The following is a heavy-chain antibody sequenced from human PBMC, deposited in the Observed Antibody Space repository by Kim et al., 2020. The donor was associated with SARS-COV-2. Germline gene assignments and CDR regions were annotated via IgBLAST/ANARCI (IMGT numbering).Heavy chain of an antibody. V-gene: IGHV3-73*01. D-gene: IGHD3-9*01. J-gene: IGHJ6*02. CDR2: IRSKANSYAT. Sequence: GGSLRLSCAASGFTFSGSAMHWVRQASGKGLEWVGRIRSKANSYATAYAASVKGRFTISRDDSKNTAYLQMNSLKTEDTAVYYCTRPIYDTQSGYYYYGMDVWGQGTTVTVSS. CDR1: GFTFSGSA. CDR3: TRPIYDTQSGYYYYGMDV.